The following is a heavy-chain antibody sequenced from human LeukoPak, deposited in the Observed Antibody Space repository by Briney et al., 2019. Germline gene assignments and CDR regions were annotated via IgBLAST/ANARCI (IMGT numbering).Heavy chain of an antibody. D-gene: IGHD3-22*01. CDR3: ARLWDSSGPVGYYYYYMDV. CDR1: GYTFTSYG. CDR2: ISAYNGNK. J-gene: IGHJ6*03. Sequence: ASVKVSCKASGYTFTSYGISWVRQAPGQGLEWWGWISAYNGNKNYAKKLQGRVTMNTEKSTSTAYMELRSLRSDDTAVYYCARLWDSSGPVGYYYYYMDVWGKGTTVTVSS. V-gene: IGHV1-18*01.